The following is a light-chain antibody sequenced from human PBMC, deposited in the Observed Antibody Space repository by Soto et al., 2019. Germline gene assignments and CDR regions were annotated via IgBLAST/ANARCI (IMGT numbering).Light chain of an antibody. CDR2: GVS. J-gene: IGKJ2*01. Sequence: EIVLTQSPGTLSMSPGERATLSCRASQSVNSNFFAWYQQKPGQAPRLLIYGVSTRATGIPDRFTGSGSGTDFALTISGLEPEDFALYYCQQYGNSPRTFGQGTKVEFK. V-gene: IGKV3-20*01. CDR1: QSVNSNF. CDR3: QQYGNSPRT.